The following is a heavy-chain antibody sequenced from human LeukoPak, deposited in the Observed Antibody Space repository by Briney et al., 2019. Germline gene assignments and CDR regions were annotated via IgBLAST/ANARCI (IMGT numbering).Heavy chain of an antibody. D-gene: IGHD1-26*01. CDR2: IYHSGST. CDR3: ARTSGAADHIDY. Sequence: PSETLSLTCTVSGYSISSGYYWGWIRQPPGKGLEWIGNIYHSGSTYYNPSLKSRVTISVDTSKNQFSLKLSSVTAADTAVYYCARTSGAADHIDYWGQGTLVTVSS. CDR1: GYSISSGYY. J-gene: IGHJ4*02. V-gene: IGHV4-38-2*02.